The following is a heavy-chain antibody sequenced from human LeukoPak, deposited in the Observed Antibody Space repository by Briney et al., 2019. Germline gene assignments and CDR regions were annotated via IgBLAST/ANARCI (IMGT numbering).Heavy chain of an antibody. V-gene: IGHV4-39*01. CDR3: ARREYFFDY. CDR1: GVSISSNSYY. D-gene: IGHD3-10*01. CDR2: IYVSGNT. J-gene: IGHJ4*02. Sequence: SGTLSLSCTVSGVSISSNSYYRGCIGQPPGQGLEWIRSIYVSGNTENNPCPKSRDNISVDTSKKQFCLKLSSVTAADTAVYYGARREYFFDYWGQGTLVTVSS.